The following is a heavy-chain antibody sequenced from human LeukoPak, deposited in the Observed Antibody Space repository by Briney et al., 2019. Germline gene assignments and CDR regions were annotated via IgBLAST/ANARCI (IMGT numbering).Heavy chain of an antibody. D-gene: IGHD3-3*01. CDR3: ERSSPRNFWSGYYTRAYYYYYMDV. V-gene: IGHV4-59*01. Sequence: SETLSLTCTVSGGSISSYYWSWIRQPPGKGLEWIGYIYYSGSTNYNPSLKSRVTISVDTSKNQFSLKLSSVTAADTAVYYCERSSPRNFWSGYYTRAYYYYYMDVWGKGTTVTVSS. CDR2: IYYSGST. CDR1: GGSISSYY. J-gene: IGHJ6*03.